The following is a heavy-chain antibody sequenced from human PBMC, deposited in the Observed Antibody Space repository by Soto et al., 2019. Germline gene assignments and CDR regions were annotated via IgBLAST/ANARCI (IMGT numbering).Heavy chain of an antibody. J-gene: IGHJ4*02. CDR2: IIPIFGTA. CDR3: ARDLQGQYYFDY. V-gene: IGHV1-69*13. CDR1: GGTFSSYA. Sequence: SVKVSCKASGGTFSSYAISWVRQAPGQGLEWMGGIIPIFGTANYAQKFQGRVTITADESTSTAYMELSSLRSEDTAVYYCARDLQGQYYFDYWGQGTMVTVSS.